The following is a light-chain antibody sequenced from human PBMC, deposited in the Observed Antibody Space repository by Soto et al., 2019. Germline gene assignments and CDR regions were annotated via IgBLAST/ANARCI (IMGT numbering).Light chain of an antibody. V-gene: IGKV4-1*01. Sequence: DIVMTQSPDSLAVSLGEGATINCKSSQSVLYSSNNKNYLAWYQQKPGQPPKLLIYWASTRESGVPDRFSGSGSGPDFTLTIISLQAGDVAVYYCQQYFTTPRTFGQGTKVEIK. CDR2: WAS. CDR3: QQYFTTPRT. CDR1: QSVLYSSNNKNY. J-gene: IGKJ1*01.